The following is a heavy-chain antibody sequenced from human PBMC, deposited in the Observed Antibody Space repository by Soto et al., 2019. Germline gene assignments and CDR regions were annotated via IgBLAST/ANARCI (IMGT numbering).Heavy chain of an antibody. J-gene: IGHJ4*02. CDR3: AKDLDFPYYFDY. CDR2: ISYDGSNK. CDR1: GFTFSSYG. Sequence: QVQLVESGGGVVQPGRSLRLSCAASGFTFSSYGMHWVRQAPGNGLEWVAVISYDGSNKFYADSVKGRFTISRDNSKNTLYLQINSLRAEDTAVYYCAKDLDFPYYFDYWGQGTLVTVSS. D-gene: IGHD3-3*01. V-gene: IGHV3-30*18.